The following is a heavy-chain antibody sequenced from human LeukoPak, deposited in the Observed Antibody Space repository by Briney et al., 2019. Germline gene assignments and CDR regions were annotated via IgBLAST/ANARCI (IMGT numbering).Heavy chain of an antibody. J-gene: IGHJ4*02. D-gene: IGHD2-15*01. Sequence: ASVKVSCKASGYTFTGYYIHWVRQAPGQGLEWMGRISPTSGGANYAQNFQGRITMTRDTSINTAYMELSRLTSDDTAVYYCARGGISGGSQRWGQGTLDTVSS. CDR1: GYTFTGYY. CDR3: ARGGISGGSQR. V-gene: IGHV1-2*06. CDR2: ISPTSGGA.